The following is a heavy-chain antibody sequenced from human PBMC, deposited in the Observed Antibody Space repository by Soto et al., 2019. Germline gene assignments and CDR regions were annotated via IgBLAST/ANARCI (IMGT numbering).Heavy chain of an antibody. CDR3: ATDERDDCSSINCHYFDH. CDR1: GTTYG. Sequence: GASVKVSFKAGGTTYGMSWVRQSPGQGLEWMGWSSFYNGKKNNAPKLQGRITLTTDTSTGTAYMELRSLRSDDTAVYFCATDERDDCSSINCHYFDHWGQGALVTVSS. J-gene: IGHJ4*02. D-gene: IGHD2-2*01. CDR2: SSFYNGKK. V-gene: IGHV1-18*04.